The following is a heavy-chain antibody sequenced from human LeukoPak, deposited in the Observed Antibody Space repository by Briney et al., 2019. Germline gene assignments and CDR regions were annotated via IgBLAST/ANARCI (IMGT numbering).Heavy chain of an antibody. CDR1: GGTFSSYA. V-gene: IGHV1-69*04. D-gene: IGHD4-11*01. J-gene: IGHJ4*02. CDR2: IIPILGIA. CDR3: ARVHDYSNYG. Sequence: SVTVSCKASGGTFSSYAISWVRQAPGQGLEWMGRIIPILGIANYAQKFQGRVTITADKSTSTAYMELSSLRSEDTAVYYCARVHDYSNYGWGQGTLVTVSS.